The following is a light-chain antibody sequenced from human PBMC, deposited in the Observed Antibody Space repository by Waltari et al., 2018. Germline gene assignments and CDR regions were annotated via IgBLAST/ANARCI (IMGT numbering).Light chain of an antibody. CDR1: YYDIGNYDR. CDR2: EAT. CDR3: CSYAGENTMI. V-gene: IGLV2-23*01. J-gene: IGLJ2*01. Sequence: QSALTQPASVSGSPGQSVTISCTGTYYDIGNYDRVSWYQQYPGKPPRLIIYEATSRPSWVSNRFSASKSGNTASLTISGLQTEDEAHYYCCSYAGENTMIFGGGTRLTVL.